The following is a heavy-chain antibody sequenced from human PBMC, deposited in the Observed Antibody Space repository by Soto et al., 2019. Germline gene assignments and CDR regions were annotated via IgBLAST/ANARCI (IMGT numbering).Heavy chain of an antibody. V-gene: IGHV3-30*03. Sequence: PGGSLRLSCAASGFTFNIYGMHWVRQAPDKGLEWVALISYDGSNQYYADSVKGRFTISRDNSKNTLFLQMNSLRSDDTAVYYCARDLPDIVLMAQGSWFDPWGQGTLVTVSS. D-gene: IGHD2-8*01. CDR3: ARDLPDIVLMAQGSWFDP. CDR2: ISYDGSNQ. J-gene: IGHJ5*02. CDR1: GFTFNIYG.